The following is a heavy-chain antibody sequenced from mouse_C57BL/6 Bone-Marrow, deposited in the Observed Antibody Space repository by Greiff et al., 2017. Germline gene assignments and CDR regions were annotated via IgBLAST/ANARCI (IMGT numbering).Heavy chain of an antibody. J-gene: IGHJ2*01. V-gene: IGHV1-76*01. CDR3: ARRGQLRFNYFDY. CDR2: IYPGSGNT. D-gene: IGHD3-2*02. Sequence: QVQLKESGAELVRPGASVKLSCKASGYTFTDYYINWVKQRPGQGLEWIARIYPGSGNTYYNEKFKGKATLTAEKSSSTAYMQLSSLTSEDSAVYFCARRGQLRFNYFDYWGQGTTLTVSS. CDR1: GYTFTDYY.